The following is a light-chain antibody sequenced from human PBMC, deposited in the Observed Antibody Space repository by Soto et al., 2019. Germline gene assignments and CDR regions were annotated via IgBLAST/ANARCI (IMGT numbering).Light chain of an antibody. J-gene: IGLJ2*01. V-gene: IGLV2-14*01. CDR1: SSDIGADKY. Sequence: QSALTQPASVSGSPGQSIIISCSGTSSDIGADKYVSWYQQDPGKAPKLMISEVNYRPSGVSNRFSGSKSGNTAYLTISGLQAEDEAHYYCSSYTIHSTVIFGGGTKLTVL. CDR3: SSYTIHSTVI. CDR2: EVN.